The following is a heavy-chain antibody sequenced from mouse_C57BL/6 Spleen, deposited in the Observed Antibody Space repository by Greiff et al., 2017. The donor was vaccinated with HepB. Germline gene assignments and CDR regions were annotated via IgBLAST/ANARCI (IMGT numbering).Heavy chain of an antibody. J-gene: IGHJ1*03. CDR1: GYTFTDYN. D-gene: IGHD1-1*01. Sequence: VQLQHSGPELVKPGASVKIPCKASGYTFTDYNMDWVKQSHGKSLEWIGDINPNNGGTIYNQKFKGKATLTVDKSSSTAYMELRSLTSEDTAVYYCARRVLRNWYFDVWGTGTTVTVSS. CDR3: ARRVLRNWYFDV. V-gene: IGHV1-18*01. CDR2: INPNNGGT.